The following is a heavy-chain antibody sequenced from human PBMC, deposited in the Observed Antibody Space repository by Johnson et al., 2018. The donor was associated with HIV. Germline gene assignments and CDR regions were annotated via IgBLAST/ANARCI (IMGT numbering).Heavy chain of an antibody. Sequence: VQLVESGGGLVQPGGSLRLSCAASGFTFSKSWMHWVRQAPGKGLEWVAVISYDGNNKYYADSLKGRFTISRDNSKNTLYLKMHSLRIEDTAVYYCAREELEPDVFDSWGQGTMVTVSS. D-gene: IGHD1-1*01. CDR2: ISYDGNNK. J-gene: IGHJ3*02. CDR3: AREELEPDVFDS. CDR1: GFTFSKSW. V-gene: IGHV3-30*03.